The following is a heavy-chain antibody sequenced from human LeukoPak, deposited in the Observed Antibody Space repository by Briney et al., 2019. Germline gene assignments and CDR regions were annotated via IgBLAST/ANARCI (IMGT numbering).Heavy chain of an antibody. D-gene: IGHD3-22*01. J-gene: IGHJ4*02. CDR3: ARAILYYDSSGYIDY. Sequence: TSETLSLTCTVSGGSISSSSYYWGWIRQPPGKGLEWIGSIYYSGSTYYNPSLKSRVTISVDTSKNQFSLKLSSVTAADTAVYYCARAILYYDSSGYIDYWGQGTLVTVSS. V-gene: IGHV4-39*07. CDR2: IYYSGST. CDR1: GGSISSSSYY.